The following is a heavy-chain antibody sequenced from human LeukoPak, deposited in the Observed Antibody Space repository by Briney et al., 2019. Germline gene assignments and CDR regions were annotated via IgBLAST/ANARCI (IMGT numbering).Heavy chain of an antibody. CDR3: ASRATVTTDRFWFDP. J-gene: IGHJ5*02. D-gene: IGHD4-11*01. CDR1: GFTVSSNY. V-gene: IGHV3-53*01. Sequence: GGSLRLYCAASGFTVSSNYMSWVRQAPGKGLEWVSVIYSGGSTSYADSVKGRFTISRDNSKNTLYLQMNSLRAEDTAVYYCASRATVTTDRFWFDPWGQGTLVTVSS. CDR2: IYSGGST.